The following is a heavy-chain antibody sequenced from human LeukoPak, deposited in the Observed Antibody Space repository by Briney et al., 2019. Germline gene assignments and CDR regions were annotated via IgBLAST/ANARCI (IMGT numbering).Heavy chain of an antibody. J-gene: IGHJ3*02. V-gene: IGHV4-34*01. Sequence: SETLSLTCAVYGVSFSGYYWSWIRQPPGKGLEWIGEINHSGSTNYNPSLKSRVTISVDTSKNQFSLKLSSVTAADTAVYYCARGHYDSSGYLVAFDIWGQGTMVTVSS. D-gene: IGHD3-22*01. CDR3: ARGHYDSSGYLVAFDI. CDR1: GVSFSGYY. CDR2: INHSGST.